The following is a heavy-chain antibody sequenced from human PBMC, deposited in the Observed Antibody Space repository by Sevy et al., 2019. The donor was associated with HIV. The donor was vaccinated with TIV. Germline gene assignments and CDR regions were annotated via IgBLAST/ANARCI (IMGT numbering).Heavy chain of an antibody. CDR2: ITAYNGNT. V-gene: IGHV1-18*01. J-gene: IGHJ1*01. Sequence: ASVKVSCKASGYTFTSYHITWVRQAPGQGLEWMGWITAYNGNTNYAQRLQGRVTMTTDTSTSTAYMELRSLRSDDTAVYYCARDPSGSQGPGKYFRHWGQGTLVTVSS. D-gene: IGHD1-26*01. CDR1: GYTFTSYH. CDR3: ARDPSGSQGPGKYFRH.